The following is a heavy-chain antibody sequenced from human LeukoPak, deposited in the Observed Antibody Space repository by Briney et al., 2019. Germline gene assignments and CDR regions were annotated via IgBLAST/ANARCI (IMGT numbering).Heavy chain of an antibody. Sequence: QSGGSLRLSCAASGFTFSSYWMSWVRQAPGKGLEWVANIKYGGSEKYYVDSVEGRFTISRDNAKNSLYLQMNSLRAEDTAVYYCARDIEAAGLFFDYWGQGTLVTVSS. CDR2: IKYGGSEK. D-gene: IGHD6-13*01. CDR3: ARDIEAAGLFFDY. CDR1: GFTFSSYW. V-gene: IGHV3-7*01. J-gene: IGHJ4*02.